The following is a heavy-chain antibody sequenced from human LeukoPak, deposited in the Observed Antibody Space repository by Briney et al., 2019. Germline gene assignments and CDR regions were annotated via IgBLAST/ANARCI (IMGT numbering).Heavy chain of an antibody. CDR3: AREKERIDSSGYPHDY. CDR1: GYTFTGYY. D-gene: IGHD3-22*01. CDR2: INPNSGGT. Sequence: ASAKVSCKASGYTFTGYYMHWVRQAPGQGLEWMGWINPNSGGTNYAQKFQGRVTMTRDTSISTAYMELSRLRSDDTAVYYCAREKERIDSSGYPHDYWGQGTLVTVSS. V-gene: IGHV1-2*02. J-gene: IGHJ4*02.